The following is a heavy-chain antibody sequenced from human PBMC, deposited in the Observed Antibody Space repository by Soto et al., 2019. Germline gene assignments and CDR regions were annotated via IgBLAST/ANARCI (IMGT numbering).Heavy chain of an antibody. CDR2: ISSTGKYI. Sequence: PGGSLRLSCAVSGFTFSNYTMNWVRQTLGRGLEWVSSISSTGKYIYYADSMEGRFSISRGNAENSLYLQMNSLRPEDTAVYFCARRRKDVYNYGSTFDYWGQGTLVTVPS. CDR3: ARRRKDVYNYGSTFDY. CDR1: GFTFSNYT. V-gene: IGHV3-21*01. J-gene: IGHJ4*02. D-gene: IGHD5-12*01.